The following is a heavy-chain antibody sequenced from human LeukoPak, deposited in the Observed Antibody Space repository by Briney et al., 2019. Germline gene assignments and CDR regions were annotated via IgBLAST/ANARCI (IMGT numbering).Heavy chain of an antibody. CDR3: ARGGYNYDFWSGSFYYFDY. V-gene: IGHV3-11*04. J-gene: IGHJ4*02. Sequence: PGGSLRLSCAASGFTFSDYYMSWLRQAPGEGLEWVSYISSSGSTIYYADSVKGRFTISRDNAKNSLYLQMNSLRAEDTAVYYCARGGYNYDFWSGSFYYFDYWGQGTLVTVSS. CDR2: ISSSGSTI. CDR1: GFTFSDYY. D-gene: IGHD3-3*01.